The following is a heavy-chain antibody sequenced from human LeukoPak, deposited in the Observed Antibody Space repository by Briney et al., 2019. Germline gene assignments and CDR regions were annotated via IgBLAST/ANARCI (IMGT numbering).Heavy chain of an antibody. CDR2: MSHSGSA. J-gene: IGHJ3*02. CDR1: GGSISSASYH. V-gene: IGHV4-39*01. D-gene: IGHD4-17*01. Sequence: PSETLSLTCTVSGGSISSASYHWSWIRQPPGKGLEWIGSMSHSGSAYYSLCLKSRVTISVDTSSNQFSLMLSSVTAADSAVYYCSRSLYGDYDAFDIWGQGTLVTVSS. CDR3: SRSLYGDYDAFDI.